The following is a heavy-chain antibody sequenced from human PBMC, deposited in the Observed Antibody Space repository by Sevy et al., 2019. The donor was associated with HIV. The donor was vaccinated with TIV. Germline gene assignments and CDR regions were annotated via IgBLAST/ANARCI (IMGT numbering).Heavy chain of an antibody. CDR3: AKDQPASGVVDGMDV. CDR1: GFTFSSYG. CDR2: ISYDGSNK. V-gene: IGHV3-30*18. J-gene: IGHJ6*02. D-gene: IGHD3-3*01. Sequence: GGSLRLSCAASGFTFSSYGMHWVRQAPGKGLEWVAVISYDGSNKYYADSVKGRFTISRDNSKNTLYLQMNSLRAEDTAVYYCAKDQPASGVVDGMDVWGQGTTVTVSS.